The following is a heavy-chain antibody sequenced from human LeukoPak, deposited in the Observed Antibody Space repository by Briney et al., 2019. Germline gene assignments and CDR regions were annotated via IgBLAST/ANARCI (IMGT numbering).Heavy chain of an antibody. CDR3: ARANDFWSGYYYAFDI. CDR2: IYHSGST. V-gene: IGHV4-30-2*01. CDR1: GGSISSGGYS. D-gene: IGHD3-3*01. Sequence: SQTLSLTCAVSGGSISSGGYSWSWIRQPPGKGLEWIGYIYHSGSTYYNPSLKSRVTISVDRSKNQFSLKLSSVTAADTAVYYCARANDFWSGYYYAFDIWGQGTMVTVSS. J-gene: IGHJ3*02.